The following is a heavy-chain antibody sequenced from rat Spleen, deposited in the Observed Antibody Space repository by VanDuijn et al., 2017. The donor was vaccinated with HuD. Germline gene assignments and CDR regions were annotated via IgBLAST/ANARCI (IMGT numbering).Heavy chain of an antibody. Sequence: EVQLVESGGGLVQPGRSLKLSCAASGFTFSNYYMAWVRQAPTKGLEWVAYISTAGGNTYYRDSVKGRFTISRDNAKSTLYLQMDSLRSEDTATYYCARRRYFDFWGPGTMVTVSS. J-gene: IGHJ1*01. CDR3: ARRRYFDF. V-gene: IGHV5-25*01. CDR2: ISTAGGNT. CDR1: GFTFSNYY.